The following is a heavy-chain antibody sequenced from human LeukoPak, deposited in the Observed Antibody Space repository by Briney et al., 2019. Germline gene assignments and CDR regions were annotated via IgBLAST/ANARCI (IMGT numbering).Heavy chain of an antibody. V-gene: IGHV3-48*01. CDR2: INAASDAT. CDR3: ARDLSYNYTIDY. D-gene: IGHD1-20*01. CDR1: GYKFDTYS. Sequence: GGSLRLSCAASGYKFDTYSMNWVRQAPGEGLEWLSYINAASDATFYADSVKGRFTISRDNAKNSLYLQMNSLRAEDTALYYCARDLSYNYTIDYWGQGTLVAVSS. J-gene: IGHJ4*02.